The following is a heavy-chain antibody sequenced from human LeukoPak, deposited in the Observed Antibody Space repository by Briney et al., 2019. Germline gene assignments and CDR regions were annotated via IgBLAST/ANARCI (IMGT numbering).Heavy chain of an antibody. Sequence: ASVKVSCKASGYPFTDYFMHWVRQAPGQGLEWMGWINPNSGGTNYAQKFQGRVTMTRDTSISTAYMELSRLRSDDTAVYYCASTGFWSGYPSRNFQHWGQGTLVTVSS. J-gene: IGHJ1*01. CDR3: ASTGFWSGYPSRNFQH. CDR1: GYPFTDYF. V-gene: IGHV1-2*02. D-gene: IGHD3-3*01. CDR2: INPNSGGT.